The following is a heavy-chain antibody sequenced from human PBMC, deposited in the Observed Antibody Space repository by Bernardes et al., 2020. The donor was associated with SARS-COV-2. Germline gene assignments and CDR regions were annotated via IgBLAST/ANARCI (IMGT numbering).Heavy chain of an antibody. CDR1: GFTFSSYA. CDR3: AKDQCSWYNWRKRNWFDP. V-gene: IGHV3-23*01. J-gene: IGHJ5*02. CDR2: ISGSGGST. Sequence: GGSLRLSCAASGFTFSSYAMSWVRQAPGKGLEWVSAISGSGGSTYYADSVKGRFTISRDNSKNTLYLQMNSLRAEDTAVYYCAKDQCSWYNWRKRNWFDPWGQGTLVTVSS. D-gene: IGHD1-1*01.